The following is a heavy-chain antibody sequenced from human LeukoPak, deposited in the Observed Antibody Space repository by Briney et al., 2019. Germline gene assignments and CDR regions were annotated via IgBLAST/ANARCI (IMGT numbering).Heavy chain of an antibody. V-gene: IGHV4-34*01. Sequence: SETLSLTCAVYGGSFSGYYWSWIRQPPGKGLEWIGEINHSGSTNYNPSLKSRVTISVDTSKNQFSLKLSSVTAADTAVYYCARGERDGYNLSILDYWGQGTLVTVSS. D-gene: IGHD5-24*01. CDR3: ARGERDGYNLSILDY. J-gene: IGHJ4*02. CDR1: GGSFSGYY. CDR2: INHSGST.